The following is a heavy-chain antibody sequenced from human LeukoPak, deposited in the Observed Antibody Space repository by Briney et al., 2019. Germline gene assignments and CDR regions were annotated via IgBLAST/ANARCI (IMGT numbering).Heavy chain of an antibody. D-gene: IGHD6-19*01. CDR1: GYTFTSYD. CDR3: ARVIAVAGRIYYGMDV. V-gene: IGHV1-8*01. J-gene: IGHJ6*02. CDR2: MNPNSGNT. Sequence: ASVEVSCKASGYTFTSYDINWVRQATGQGLEWMGWMNPNSGNTGYAQRFQGRVTMTRNTSISTAYMELSSLRAEDTAVYYCARVIAVAGRIYYGMDVWGQGTAITVSS.